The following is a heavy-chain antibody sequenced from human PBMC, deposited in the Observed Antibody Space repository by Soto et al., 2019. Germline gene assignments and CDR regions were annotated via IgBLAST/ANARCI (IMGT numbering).Heavy chain of an antibody. CDR1: GFTFSSHA. Sequence: GSLRLSFAASGFTFSSHAISWVLQAPGEGLEWVSAISGRGGSTYYADSVKGRFTISRDNSKNTLYLQMNSLRAEDTAVYYCAKDLPYSSGWYGASFDYWGQGTLVTVSS. D-gene: IGHD6-19*01. CDR2: ISGRGGST. CDR3: AKDLPYSSGWYGASFDY. J-gene: IGHJ4*02. V-gene: IGHV3-23*01.